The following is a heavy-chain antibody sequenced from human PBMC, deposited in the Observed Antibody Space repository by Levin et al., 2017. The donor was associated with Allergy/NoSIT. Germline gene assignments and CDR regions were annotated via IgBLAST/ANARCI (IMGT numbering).Heavy chain of an antibody. CDR2: IIPIFGTA. Sequence: SVKVSCKASGGTFSSYAISWVRQAPGQGLEWMGGIIPIFGTANYAQKFQGRVTITADESTSTAYMELSSLRSEDTAVYYCASGPIRYCSGGSGYFLGYWGQGTLVTVSS. J-gene: IGHJ4*02. CDR3: ASGPIRYCSGGSGYFLGY. CDR1: GGTFSSYA. D-gene: IGHD2-15*01. V-gene: IGHV1-69*13.